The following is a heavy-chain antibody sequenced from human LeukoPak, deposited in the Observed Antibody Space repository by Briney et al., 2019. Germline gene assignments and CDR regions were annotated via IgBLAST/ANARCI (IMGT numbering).Heavy chain of an antibody. CDR1: GGSISSYY. V-gene: IGHV4-59*08. D-gene: IGHD3-3*01. CDR3: AGFGVVIGFDP. CDR2: IYYSGST. Sequence: PSETLSLTCTVSGGSISSYYWSWVRQPPVKGLEWIGYIYYSGSTNYNPSLKSRVTISVDTSKNQFSLKLSSVTAADTAVYYCAGFGVVIGFDPWGQGTLVTVSS. J-gene: IGHJ5*02.